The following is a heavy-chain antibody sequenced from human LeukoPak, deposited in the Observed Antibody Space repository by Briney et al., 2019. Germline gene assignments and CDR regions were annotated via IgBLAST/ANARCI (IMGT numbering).Heavy chain of an antibody. Sequence: GVSLRLSCAASGFTFSSFARTWVRQAPGKGLEWVSSITGSHGATYNTDSVKGRFTISRYNSQNTLYLQMNRLRAEDPAVYSCTKDPNGDYVGAFDPWGQGTLVTVSS. CDR2: ITGSHGAT. D-gene: IGHD4-17*01. V-gene: IGHV3-23*01. CDR3: TKDPNGDYVGAFDP. CDR1: GFTFSSFA. J-gene: IGHJ5*02.